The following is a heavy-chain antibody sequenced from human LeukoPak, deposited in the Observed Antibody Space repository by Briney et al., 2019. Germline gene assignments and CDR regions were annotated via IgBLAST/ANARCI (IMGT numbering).Heavy chain of an antibody. Sequence: GGSLRLSCAASGFTFSSYAMHWVCQAPGKGLEWVAVISYDGSNKYYADSVKGRFTISRDNSKNTLYLQMNSLRAEDTAVYYCARTLSASWYDRPNDAFDIWGQGTMVTVSS. CDR1: GFTFSSYA. V-gene: IGHV3-30-3*01. J-gene: IGHJ3*02. D-gene: IGHD3-22*01. CDR2: ISYDGSNK. CDR3: ARTLSASWYDRPNDAFDI.